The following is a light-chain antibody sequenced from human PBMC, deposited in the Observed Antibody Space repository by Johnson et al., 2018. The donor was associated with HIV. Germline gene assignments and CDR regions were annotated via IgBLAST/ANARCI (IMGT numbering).Light chain of an antibody. Sequence: QSVLTQPPSVSVAPGQKVTISCSGSNSNIGNNYVSWYQQLPGTAPKLLIYDNNKRPSGIPDRFSGSKSGTSATLGITGLQTGDEADYYCGTWDSSLSAYVFGTGTKGTVL. J-gene: IGLJ1*01. CDR1: NSNIGNNY. CDR2: DNN. V-gene: IGLV1-51*01. CDR3: GTWDSSLSAYV.